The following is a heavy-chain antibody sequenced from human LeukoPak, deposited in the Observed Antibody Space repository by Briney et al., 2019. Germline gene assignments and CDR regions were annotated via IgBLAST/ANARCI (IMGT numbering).Heavy chain of an antibody. V-gene: IGHV4-4*07. CDR3: ARDLGSTSSAGIYYYYGMDV. CDR1: GGSISSYY. J-gene: IGHJ6*02. CDR2: IYTSGST. D-gene: IGHD2-2*01. Sequence: SETLSLTCTVSGGSISSYYWSWIRQPAGKGLEWIGRIYTSGSTNYNPSLKSRVTMSVDTSKNQFSLKLSSVTAADTAVYYCARDLGSTSSAGIYYYYGMDVWGQGTTVTVSS.